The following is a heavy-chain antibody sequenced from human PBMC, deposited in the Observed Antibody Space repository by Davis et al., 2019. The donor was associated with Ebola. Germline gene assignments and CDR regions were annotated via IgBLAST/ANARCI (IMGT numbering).Heavy chain of an antibody. CDR1: GFIFRNYV. J-gene: IGHJ6*04. CDR3: AKGVAAAGTLFYYGMDV. Sequence: GGSLRLSCETSGFIFRNYVMSWVRQAPGKGLEWVPGISWNSGSIGYADSVKGRFTISRDNAKNSLYLQMNSLRAEDTALYYCAKGVAAAGTLFYYGMDVWGKGTTVTVSS. V-gene: IGHV3-9*01. CDR2: ISWNSGSI. D-gene: IGHD6-13*01.